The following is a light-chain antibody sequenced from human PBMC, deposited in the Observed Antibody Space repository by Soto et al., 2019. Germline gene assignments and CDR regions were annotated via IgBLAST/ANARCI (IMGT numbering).Light chain of an antibody. CDR1: SSDVGGYNY. J-gene: IGLJ1*01. Sequence: QSVLTQPASVSGSPGQSITISCTGTSSDVGGYNYVSWYQQHPGKAPKLMIYDVSNRPSGVSNRFSGSKSGNTASLTISGVQAEDEDDYYCSSYTSSSTLYVFGTGTKLTVL. V-gene: IGLV2-14*01. CDR3: SSYTSSSTLYV. CDR2: DVS.